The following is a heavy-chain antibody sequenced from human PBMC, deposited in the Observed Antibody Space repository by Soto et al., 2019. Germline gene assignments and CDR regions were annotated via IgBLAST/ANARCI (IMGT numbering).Heavy chain of an antibody. Sequence: GGSLRLSCAVSGFTFSSHWMHWVRQAPGKGLVWVSRINSDGSSTNYVDSVKGQFTISRDNAKNSLYLQMNSLRAEDTAVYYCARERYYYGSGDYWGQGTLVTVSS. CDR2: INSDGSST. D-gene: IGHD3-10*01. CDR3: ARERYYYGSGDY. J-gene: IGHJ4*02. CDR1: GFTFSSHW. V-gene: IGHV3-74*01.